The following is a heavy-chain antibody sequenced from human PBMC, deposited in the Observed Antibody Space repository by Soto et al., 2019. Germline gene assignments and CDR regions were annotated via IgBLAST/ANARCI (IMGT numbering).Heavy chain of an antibody. D-gene: IGHD6-25*01. V-gene: IGHV1-3*01. CDR1: GYTFTSYA. J-gene: IGHJ4*02. Sequence: ASVKVSCKASGYTFTSYAMHWVRQAPGQRLEWMGWINAGNGNTKYSQKFQGRVTITRDTSASTAYMELSSLRSEDTAVYYCARAVGLMTAGGYYFDYWGQGTLGTVSS. CDR3: ARAVGLMTAGGYYFDY. CDR2: INAGNGNT.